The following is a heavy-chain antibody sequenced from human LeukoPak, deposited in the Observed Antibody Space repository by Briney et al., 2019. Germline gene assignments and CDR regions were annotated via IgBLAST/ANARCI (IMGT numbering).Heavy chain of an antibody. CDR2: ISPTYDI. CDR3: ARDHNWGFDY. V-gene: IGHV3-48*02. D-gene: IGHD7-27*01. J-gene: IGHJ4*02. Sequence: YPGGSLRLSCAASGFIFSSFAMNWVRQAPGKGLEWVSYISPTYDIYYSDSVRGRFTISRDNAKNSLYLQMDSLRDEDTAVYYCARDHNWGFDYWGQGTLVAVSS. CDR1: GFIFSSFA.